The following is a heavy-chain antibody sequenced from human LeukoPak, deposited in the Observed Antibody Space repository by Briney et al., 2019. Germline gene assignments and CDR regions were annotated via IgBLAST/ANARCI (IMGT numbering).Heavy chain of an antibody. CDR3: ARGDDILTGYSYFDY. CDR2: IYYSGST. D-gene: IGHD3-9*01. Sequence: PSQTLSLTCTVSGGSISSGGYYWSWIHQHPGKGLEWIGYIYYSGSTYYNPSLKSRVTISVDTSKNQFSLKLSSVTAADTAVYYCARGDDILTGYSYFDYWGQGTLVTVSS. CDR1: GGSISSGGYY. V-gene: IGHV4-31*03. J-gene: IGHJ4*02.